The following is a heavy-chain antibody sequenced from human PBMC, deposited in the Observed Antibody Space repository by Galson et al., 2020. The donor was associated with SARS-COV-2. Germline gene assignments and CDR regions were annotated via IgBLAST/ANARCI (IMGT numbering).Heavy chain of an antibody. D-gene: IGHD3-10*01. V-gene: IGHV3-13*01. J-gene: IGHJ6*02. Sequence: GGSLKISCAASGFTFSSYDMHWVRQATGKGLEWVSAIGTAGDTYYPGSVKGRFTISRENAKNSLYLQMNSLRAGDTAVYYCARGDVITMVRGVIYYYYYGMDVWGQGTTVTVSS. CDR2: IGTAGDT. CDR1: GFTFSSYD. CDR3: ARGDVITMVRGVIYYYYYGMDV.